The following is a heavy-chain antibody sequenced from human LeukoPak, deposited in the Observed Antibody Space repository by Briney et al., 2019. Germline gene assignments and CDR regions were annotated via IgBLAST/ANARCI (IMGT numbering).Heavy chain of an antibody. J-gene: IGHJ4*02. D-gene: IGHD6-13*01. V-gene: IGHV1-2*02. Sequence: ASVKVSCKASGYTCTGYYMHWVRQAPGQGLEWMGWINPNSGGTNYAQKFQGRVTMTRDTSISTAYMELSRLRSDDTAVYYCARPNHAISIAADRTLDYWGQGALVTVSS. CDR1: GYTCTGYY. CDR3: ARPNHAISIAADRTLDY. CDR2: INPNSGGT.